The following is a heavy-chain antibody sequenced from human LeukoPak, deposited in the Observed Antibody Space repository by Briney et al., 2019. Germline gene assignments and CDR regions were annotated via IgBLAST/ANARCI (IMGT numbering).Heavy chain of an antibody. D-gene: IGHD4-17*01. Sequence: SETLFLTCGVSGGACRGYDWGWIRKPPGKGLEWIGEINHSGSTNYNPSLKSRVTISVDTSKNQFSLKLSSVTAADTAVYYCARISELMTTVTYFDYWGQGTLVTVSS. CDR3: ARISELMTTVTYFDY. V-gene: IGHV4-34*01. CDR2: INHSGST. CDR1: GGACRGYD. J-gene: IGHJ4*02.